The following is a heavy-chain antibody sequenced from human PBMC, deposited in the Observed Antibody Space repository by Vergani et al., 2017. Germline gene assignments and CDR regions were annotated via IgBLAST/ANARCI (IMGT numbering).Heavy chain of an antibody. CDR3: AIVTDYYDSSGYYLDY. CDR2: VNPNSGGT. CDR1: GFTFSGYY. D-gene: IGHD3-22*01. V-gene: IGHV1-2*02. J-gene: IGHJ4*02. Sequence: QVQLVQSGAEVKKPGASVKVSCKTSGFTFSGYYIHWVRQAPGQGLEWMGWVNPNSGGTNYAQKFQGRVTMTRDTSINTAYMELSSLRPEDTALYYCAIVTDYYDSSGYYLDYWGQGTLVTVSS.